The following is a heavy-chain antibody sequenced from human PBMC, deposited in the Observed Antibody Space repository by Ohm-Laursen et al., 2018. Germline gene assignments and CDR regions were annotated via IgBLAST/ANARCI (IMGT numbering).Heavy chain of an antibody. J-gene: IGHJ4*02. CDR1: GFSFSNYG. D-gene: IGHD1-26*01. V-gene: IGHV3-30*03. CDR2: ISYDGSNK. Sequence: SLRLSCAASGFSFSNYGMYWVRQAPGKGLEWVAVISYDGSNKYYADSVKGRFTISRDNSKNTLYLQMKSLRADDTAVYYCARAQLGATLDFDYWGQGTLVTVSS. CDR3: ARAQLGATLDFDY.